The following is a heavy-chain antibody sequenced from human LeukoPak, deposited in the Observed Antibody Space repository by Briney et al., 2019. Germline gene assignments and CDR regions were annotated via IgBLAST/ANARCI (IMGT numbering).Heavy chain of an antibody. Sequence: SETLSPTCTVSGGSFTSYYWSWIRQPPGKGLEWIGYISYSGSTNYNPSLKSRVTISVDTSKTQFPLRLTSVTAADTAVYFCARGVDFWSGYPFDYWGQGTLVTVSS. V-gene: IGHV4-59*01. D-gene: IGHD3-3*01. J-gene: IGHJ4*02. CDR3: ARGVDFWSGYPFDY. CDR2: ISYSGST. CDR1: GGSFTSYY.